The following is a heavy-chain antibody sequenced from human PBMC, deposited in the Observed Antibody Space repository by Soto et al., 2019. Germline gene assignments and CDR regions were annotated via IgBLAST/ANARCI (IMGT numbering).Heavy chain of an antibody. Sequence: QVQLVQSGAEVKKPGASVKVSCKASGYTFTSYYMHWVRQAPGQGLEWMGIINPSGGSTSYAQKFKGRVTMTRDTSTSTVYMELSSLRSEDTAVYYCARARIAVAGTGWFDPWGQGTLVTVSS. V-gene: IGHV1-46*01. CDR3: ARARIAVAGTGWFDP. CDR1: GYTFTSYY. D-gene: IGHD6-19*01. CDR2: INPSGGST. J-gene: IGHJ5*02.